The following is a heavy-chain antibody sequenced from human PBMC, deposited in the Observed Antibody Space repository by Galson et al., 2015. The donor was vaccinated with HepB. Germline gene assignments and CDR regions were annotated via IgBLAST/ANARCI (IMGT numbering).Heavy chain of an antibody. V-gene: IGHV3-53*01. CDR2: IYSGGST. Sequence: SLRLSCAASGFTFSNAWMSWVRQAPGKGLEWVSVIYSGGSTYYADSVKGRFTISRDNSKNTLYLQMNSLRAEDTAVYYCARESAGYFQHWGQGTLVTVSS. J-gene: IGHJ1*01. CDR3: ARESAGYFQH. CDR1: GFTFSNAW.